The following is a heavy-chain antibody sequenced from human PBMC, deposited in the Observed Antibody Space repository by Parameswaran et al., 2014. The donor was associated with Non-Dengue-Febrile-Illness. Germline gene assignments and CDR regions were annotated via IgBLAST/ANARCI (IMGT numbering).Heavy chain of an antibody. J-gene: IGHJ5*02. V-gene: IGHV3-74*01. Sequence: WIRQPPGKGLVWVSRINSDGSSTSYADSVKGRFTISRDNAKNTLYLQMNSLRAEDTAVYYCARDLLCDNWFDPWGQGTLVTVSS. D-gene: IGHD2-21*01. CDR2: INSDGSST. CDR3: ARDLLCDNWFDP.